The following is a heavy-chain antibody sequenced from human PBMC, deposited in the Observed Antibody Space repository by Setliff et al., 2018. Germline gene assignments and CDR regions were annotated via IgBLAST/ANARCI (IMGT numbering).Heavy chain of an antibody. J-gene: IGHJ3*02. Sequence: ASVKVSCKVSGYTLTELSMHWVRQAPGKGLEWMGGFDPEDGETIYAQKFQGRVTMTEDTSTDTAYMELRSLRSDDTAVYYCARDFPPLYSSSFSDAFDIWGQGTRVTVS. CDR2: FDPEDGET. D-gene: IGHD6-6*01. CDR3: ARDFPPLYSSSFSDAFDI. CDR1: GYTLTELS. V-gene: IGHV1-24*01.